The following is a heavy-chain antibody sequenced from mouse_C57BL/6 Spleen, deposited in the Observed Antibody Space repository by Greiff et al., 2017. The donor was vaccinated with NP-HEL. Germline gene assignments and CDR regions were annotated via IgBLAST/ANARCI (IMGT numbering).Heavy chain of an antibody. CDR2: IRNKANGYTT. Sequence: EVHLVESGGGLVQPGGSLSLSCAASGFTFTDYYMSWVRQPPGKALEWLGFIRNKANGYTTEYSASVKGRFTISRDNSQSILYLQMNALRAEDSATYYCARSSSPAWFAYWGQGTLVTVSA. CDR3: ARSSSPAWFAY. V-gene: IGHV7-3*01. J-gene: IGHJ3*01. CDR1: GFTFTDYY. D-gene: IGHD1-1*01.